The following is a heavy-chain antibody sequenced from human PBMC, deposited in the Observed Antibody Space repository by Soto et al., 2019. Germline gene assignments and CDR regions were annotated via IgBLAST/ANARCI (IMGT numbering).Heavy chain of an antibody. CDR2: IYYSGST. J-gene: IGHJ4*02. CDR3: ATESPRGYYPY. CDR1: GGSISSYY. Sequence: SETLSLTCTVSGGSISSYYWSWIRQPPGKGLEWIGYIYYSGSTYYNPSLKSRVTISVDRSKNQFSLKLSSVTAADTAVYYCATESPRGYYPYWGQGTLVTVSS. V-gene: IGHV4-59*12. D-gene: IGHD5-18*01.